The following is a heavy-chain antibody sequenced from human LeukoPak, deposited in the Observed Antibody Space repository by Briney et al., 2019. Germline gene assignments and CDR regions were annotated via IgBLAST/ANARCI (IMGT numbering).Heavy chain of an antibody. CDR1: GFTFSDYY. V-gene: IGHV3-11*06. D-gene: IGHD5-12*01. CDR2: ISSSSSYT. CDR3: AEDVEGDSGYALSHFDY. J-gene: IGHJ4*02. Sequence: PGGSLRLSCAASGFTFSDYYMSWIRQAPGKGLEWVSYISSSSSYTSYADSVKGRFTISRDNAKNSLYLQMNSLRDEDTAVYYRAEDVEGDSGYALSHFDYWGQGTLVTVSS.